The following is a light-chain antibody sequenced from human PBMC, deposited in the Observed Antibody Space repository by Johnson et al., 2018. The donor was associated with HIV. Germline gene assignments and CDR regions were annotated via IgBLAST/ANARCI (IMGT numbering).Light chain of an antibody. J-gene: IGLJ1*01. CDR2: ENN. Sequence: QSLLTQPPSVSAAPGQKVTISCSGSSSNIGNNYVSWYQQLPGTAPKLLIYENNKRPSGIPDRFSGSKSGTSATLGITGLQTGYEADYYCGTWDSSLSPGGVFGTGTKVTV. CDR3: GTWDSSLSPGGV. CDR1: SSNIGNNY. V-gene: IGLV1-51*02.